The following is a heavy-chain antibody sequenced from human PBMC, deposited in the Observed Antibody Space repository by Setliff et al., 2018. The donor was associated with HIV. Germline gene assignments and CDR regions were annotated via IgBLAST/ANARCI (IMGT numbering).Heavy chain of an antibody. CDR3: ATAYMKAPSRDSSGWYYFAY. CDR2: INTNAGNP. Sequence: ASVKVSCKTSGYTFTSYVINCVRQAPGQGLEWMGWINTNAGNPTYAQGFTGRFVFSLDTSVSTAYLQISSLQAEDSAVYYCATAYMKAPSRDSSGWYYFAYWGQGTLVTVSS. V-gene: IGHV7-4-1*02. J-gene: IGHJ4*02. CDR1: GYTFTSYV. D-gene: IGHD6-19*01.